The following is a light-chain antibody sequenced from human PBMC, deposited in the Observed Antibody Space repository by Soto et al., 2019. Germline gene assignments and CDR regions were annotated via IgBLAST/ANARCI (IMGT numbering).Light chain of an antibody. CDR2: DAS. V-gene: IGKV1-5*01. CDR1: QNINSW. Sequence: DIQMTQSPSTLSASVGDRVTITCRASQNINSWLAWFQQKPGKAPKILIFDASSVQSGVPSRFSGSGSGTEFTLTISSPQPDDSATYYCQQYNRYSWTFGQGTKVDIK. CDR3: QQYNRYSWT. J-gene: IGKJ1*01.